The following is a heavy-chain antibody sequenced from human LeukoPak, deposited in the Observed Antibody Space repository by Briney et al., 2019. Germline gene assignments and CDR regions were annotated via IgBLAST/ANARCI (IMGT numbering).Heavy chain of an antibody. Sequence: VASVKVSCKASGYTFTSSYMHWVRQAPGQGLEWMGIINPSGGTTTYAQKFQGRVTMTRDTSTSTVYMELSSLRSEDTAVYYCATVGGDSSSWSHYYYYMDVWGKGTTVTVSS. CDR3: ATVGGDSSSWSHYYYYMDV. V-gene: IGHV1-46*01. CDR1: GYTFTSSY. J-gene: IGHJ6*03. D-gene: IGHD6-13*01. CDR2: INPSGGTT.